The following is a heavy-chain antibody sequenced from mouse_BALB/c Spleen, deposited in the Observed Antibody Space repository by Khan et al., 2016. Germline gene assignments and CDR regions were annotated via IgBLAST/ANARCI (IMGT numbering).Heavy chain of an antibody. CDR1: GYSITSDYA. J-gene: IGHJ2*01. Sequence: EVQLQESGPGLVKPSQSLSLTCTATGYSITSDYAWNWIRQFPGNKLEWMGYISYSGSTSYNPSLKSRISITRDTSKNQFFLQLNSVTTEDTATYYCARRITKVVFDYWGRGSTLTVSS. CDR2: ISYSGST. V-gene: IGHV3-2*02. D-gene: IGHD1-1*01. CDR3: ARRITKVVFDY.